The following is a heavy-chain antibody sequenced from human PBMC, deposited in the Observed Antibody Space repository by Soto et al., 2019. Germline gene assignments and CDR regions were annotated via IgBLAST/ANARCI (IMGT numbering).Heavy chain of an antibody. V-gene: IGHV1-46*01. CDR3: ARDSQYYYDSSGYQDY. Sequence: GASVKVSCKASGYTFTSYYMHWVRQAPGQGLEWMGIINPSGGSTSYAQKFQGRVTMTRDTSTSTVYMELSSLRSEDTAVYYCARDSQYYYDSSGYQDYSGEGTIVTVSS. J-gene: IGHJ4*02. CDR1: GYTFTSYY. D-gene: IGHD3-22*01. CDR2: INPSGGST.